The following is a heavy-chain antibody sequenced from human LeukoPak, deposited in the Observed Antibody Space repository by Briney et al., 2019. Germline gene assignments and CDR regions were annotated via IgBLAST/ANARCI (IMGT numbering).Heavy chain of an antibody. D-gene: IGHD2-8*01. Sequence: RLETLSLTCTVPGGSISSSSYYWGWIRQPPGKGLEWIGSIYYSGSTYYSPSLRSRVTISVDTSKNQFSLKLSSVTAADTAVYYCARFPSAPLMMYKLPLTPHFYMDVWGKGTTVTVSS. CDR2: IYYSGST. V-gene: IGHV4-39*07. J-gene: IGHJ6*03. CDR3: ARFPSAPLMMYKLPLTPHFYMDV. CDR1: GGSISSSSYY.